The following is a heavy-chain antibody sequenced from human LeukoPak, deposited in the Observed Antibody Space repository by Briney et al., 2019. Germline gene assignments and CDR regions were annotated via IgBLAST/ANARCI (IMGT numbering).Heavy chain of an antibody. CDR1: GFTFSSYA. Sequence: GGSLRLSCAASGFTFSSYAMSWVRQAPGKGLEWVSAISGSGGSTYYADSVKGRFTISRDNSKNTLYLQTNSLRAEDTAVYYCAKDRNYYDSGSYYADYWGQGTLVTVSS. V-gene: IGHV3-23*01. D-gene: IGHD3-10*01. J-gene: IGHJ4*02. CDR2: ISGSGGST. CDR3: AKDRNYYDSGSYYADY.